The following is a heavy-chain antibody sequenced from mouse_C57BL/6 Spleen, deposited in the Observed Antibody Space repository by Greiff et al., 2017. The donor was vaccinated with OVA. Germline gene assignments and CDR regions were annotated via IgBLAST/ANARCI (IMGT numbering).Heavy chain of an antibody. Sequence: VQLQESGAELVKPGASVKLSCKASGYTFTSYWMQWVKQRPGQGLEWIGEIDPSDSYTNYNQKFKGKATLTVDTSSSTAYMQLSSLTSEDSAVYYCARSETAQAPWFAYWGQGTLVTVSA. D-gene: IGHD3-2*02. J-gene: IGHJ3*01. CDR3: ARSETAQAPWFAY. CDR2: IDPSDSYT. V-gene: IGHV1-50*01. CDR1: GYTFTSYW.